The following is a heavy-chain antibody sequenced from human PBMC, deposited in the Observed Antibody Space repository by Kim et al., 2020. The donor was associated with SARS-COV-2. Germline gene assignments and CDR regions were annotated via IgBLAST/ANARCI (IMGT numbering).Heavy chain of an antibody. D-gene: IGHD2-2*01. J-gene: IGHJ4*02. CDR3: ATRPCDGLYAHWDY. V-gene: IGHV3-23*01. Sequence: GGSLRLSCVVSGFTLSTCAMTWVRQAPGKGLEWVSTISATSGITYYADSVKGRFTVSRDNSKNTLDLQMNSLRAEDTALYYCATRPCDGLYAHWDYWGRGTLVTVSS. CDR1: GFTLSTCA. CDR2: ISATSGIT.